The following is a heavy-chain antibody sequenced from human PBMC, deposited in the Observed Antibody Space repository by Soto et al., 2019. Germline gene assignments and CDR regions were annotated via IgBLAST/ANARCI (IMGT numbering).Heavy chain of an antibody. CDR1: GFTFSSYW. CDR3: ARDYPRYADAFDI. V-gene: IGHV3-7*05. J-gene: IGHJ3*02. Sequence: GGSLRLSCAASGFTFSSYWMSWVRQAPGKGLEWVANIKQDGSEKYYVDSVKGRLTISRDNAKNSLYLQMNSLRAEDTAVYYCARDYPRYADAFDIWGQGTMVTVSS. D-gene: IGHD5-12*01. CDR2: IKQDGSEK.